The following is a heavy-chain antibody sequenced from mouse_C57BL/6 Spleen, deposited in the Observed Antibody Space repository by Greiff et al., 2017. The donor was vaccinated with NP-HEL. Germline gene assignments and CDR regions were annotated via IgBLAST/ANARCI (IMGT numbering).Heavy chain of an antibody. Sequence: EVKVVESGGGLVQPGGSLSLSCAASGFTFTDYYMSWVRQPPGKALEWLGFIRNKANGYTTEYSASVKGRFTISRDNSQSILYLQMNALRAEDSATYYCARYHPVTSLDYWGQGTTLTVSS. V-gene: IGHV7-3*01. CDR3: ARYHPVTSLDY. D-gene: IGHD2-12*01. J-gene: IGHJ2*01. CDR2: IRNKANGYTT. CDR1: GFTFTDYY.